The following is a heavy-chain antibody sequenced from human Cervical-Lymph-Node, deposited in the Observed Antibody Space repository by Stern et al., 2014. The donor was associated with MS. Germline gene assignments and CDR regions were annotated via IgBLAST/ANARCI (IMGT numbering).Heavy chain of an antibody. V-gene: IGHV3-33*06. CDR1: GFTFDSYG. Sequence: VQLVESGGGVVQPGRSLRLSCAASGFTFDSYGMHWVRQAPGKGLERVAVLWYDGSKENYADSVRGRFTISRDNSKNTLYLQMNSLRAEDTAVYYCAKDSLKYRYYFYGMDVWGQGTTVTVSS. D-gene: IGHD1-1*01. J-gene: IGHJ6*02. CDR2: LWYDGSKE. CDR3: AKDSLKYRYYFYGMDV.